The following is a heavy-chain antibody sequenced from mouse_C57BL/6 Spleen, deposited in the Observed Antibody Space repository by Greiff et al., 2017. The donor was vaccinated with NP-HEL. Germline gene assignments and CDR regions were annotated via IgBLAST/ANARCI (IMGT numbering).Heavy chain of an antibody. J-gene: IGHJ3*01. Sequence: QVQLQQSGAELVRPGTSVKLSCKASGYTFTSYWMHWVKQRPGQGLEWIGVIDPSDSYTKYNQKFKGKATLTVDTSSSTAYMQLSSLTSEDSAVYYCARGDSNFAYWGQGTLVTVSA. D-gene: IGHD2-5*01. V-gene: IGHV1-59*01. CDR1: GYTFTSYW. CDR2: IDPSDSYT. CDR3: ARGDSNFAY.